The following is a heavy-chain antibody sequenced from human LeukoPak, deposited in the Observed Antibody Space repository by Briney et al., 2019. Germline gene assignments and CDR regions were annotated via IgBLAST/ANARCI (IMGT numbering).Heavy chain of an antibody. CDR3: ARVNINNWHSCEY. V-gene: IGHV4-4*02. J-gene: IGHJ4*02. Sequence: PSETLSLTCAVSGGSISSNNWWGWVRQPPGKGLEWLGEIYHSGSPNYNPSLKSRITTSVDKSRNHFSLTLSSVTDAATAVYYCARVNINNWHSCEYLGQGAMVAVCS. CDR2: IYHSGSP. D-gene: IGHD1-1*01. CDR1: GGSISSNNW.